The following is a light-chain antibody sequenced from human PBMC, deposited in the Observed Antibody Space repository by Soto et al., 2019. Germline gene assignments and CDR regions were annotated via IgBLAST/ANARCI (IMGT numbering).Light chain of an antibody. CDR3: SSYTSSSTRV. CDR1: SSDVGGYNY. Sequence: QSALTQPASVSGSPGQSITISCTGTSSDVGGYNYVSWYQHLPGKAPRLMIYEVSNRPSGVSNRFSGSKSGNTASLTISGLQAEDEADYYGSSYTSSSTRVFGGGTKLTVL. CDR2: EVS. J-gene: IGLJ3*02. V-gene: IGLV2-14*01.